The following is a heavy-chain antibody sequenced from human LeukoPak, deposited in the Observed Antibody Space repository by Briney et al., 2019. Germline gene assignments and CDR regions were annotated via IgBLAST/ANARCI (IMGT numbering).Heavy chain of an antibody. J-gene: IGHJ3*02. CDR3: AGSYSSSWGPDDAFDI. Sequence: ASVKVSCKASGYTFTGYYMHWVRQAPGQGLEWMGWINPNSGGTNYAQKFQGRVTMTRDTSTSTVYMELSSLRSEDTAVYYCAGSYSSSWGPDDAFDIWGQGTMVTVSS. CDR1: GYTFTGYY. CDR2: INPNSGGT. V-gene: IGHV1-2*02. D-gene: IGHD6-13*01.